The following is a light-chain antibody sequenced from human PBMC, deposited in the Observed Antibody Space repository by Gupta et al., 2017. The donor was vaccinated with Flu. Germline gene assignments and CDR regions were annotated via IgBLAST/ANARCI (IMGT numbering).Light chain of an antibody. CDR1: SSNIGGNY. CDR3: DARDDNISVWV. J-gene: IGLJ3*02. Sequence: RLTVSVTGSSSNIGGNYVCWYQQLPGTAPKLIIYTNDQRPSGVPDRFSGSKSGTSASLTITGPQAEDEAEYYCDARDDNISVWVFGGGSRLTVL. V-gene: IGLV1-47*02. CDR2: TND.